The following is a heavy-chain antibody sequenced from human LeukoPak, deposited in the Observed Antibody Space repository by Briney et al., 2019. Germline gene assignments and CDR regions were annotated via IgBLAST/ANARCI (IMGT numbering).Heavy chain of an antibody. D-gene: IGHD4/OR15-4a*01. CDR3: TRRLSNGATLNYFDY. CDR2: IFDSGDT. Sequence: SETLSLTCTISGGSINDYYWSWIRQPAGEGLEWIGNIFDSGDTNYNPSLQSRVTISVDTSKKQFSLKLRSVTAADTAVYYCTRRLSNGATLNYFDYWGQGTLVTVSS. CDR1: GGSINDYY. V-gene: IGHV4-59*08. J-gene: IGHJ4*02.